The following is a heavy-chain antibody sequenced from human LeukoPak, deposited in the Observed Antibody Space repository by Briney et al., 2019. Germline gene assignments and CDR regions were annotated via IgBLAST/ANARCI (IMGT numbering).Heavy chain of an antibody. J-gene: IGHJ4*02. V-gene: IGHV5-51*01. CDR1: GYTFTSYG. CDR3: ARPAYYYDSSGYDY. D-gene: IGHD3-22*01. Sequence: ASVKVSCKASGYTFTSYGISWVRQMPGKGLEWMGIIYPGDSDTRYSPSFQGQVTISADKSISTAYLQWSSLKASDTAMYYCARPAYYYDSSGYDYWGQGTLVTVSS. CDR2: IYPGDSDT.